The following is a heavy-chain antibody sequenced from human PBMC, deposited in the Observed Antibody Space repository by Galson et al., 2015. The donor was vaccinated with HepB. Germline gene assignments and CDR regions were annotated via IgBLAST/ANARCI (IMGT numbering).Heavy chain of an antibody. CDR3: ARARERGIVGATNGAGSDI. CDR2: IIPILGIA. D-gene: IGHD1-26*01. J-gene: IGHJ3*02. Sequence: SVKVSCKASGGTFSSYTISWVRQAPGQGLEWMGRIIPILGIANYAQKFQGRVTITADKSTSTAYMELSSLRSEDTAVYYCARARERGIVGATNGAGSDIWGQGTMVTVSS. CDR1: GGTFSSYT. V-gene: IGHV1-69*02.